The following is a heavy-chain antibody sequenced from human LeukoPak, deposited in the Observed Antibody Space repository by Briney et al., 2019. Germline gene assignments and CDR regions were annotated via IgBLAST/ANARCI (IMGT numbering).Heavy chain of an antibody. V-gene: IGHV3-7*03. J-gene: IGHJ4*02. CDR3: ARDWDYGRYFDY. CDR1: GFTFSSYW. CDR2: LKQDGSEK. D-gene: IGHD4-17*01. Sequence: GGSLRLSCADSGFTFSSYWMSWVRQAPGKGLEWVANLKQDGSEKYYVDSVKGRFTISRDNAKNSLYLQMNSLRAEDTAVYYCARDWDYGRYFDYWGQGTLVTVSS.